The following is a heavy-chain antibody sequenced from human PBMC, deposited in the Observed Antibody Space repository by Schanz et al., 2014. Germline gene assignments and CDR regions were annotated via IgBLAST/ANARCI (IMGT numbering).Heavy chain of an antibody. CDR3: AKDSTHIDIVLVPTAIDY. V-gene: IGHV3-30*18. J-gene: IGHJ4*02. CDR1: GFTFSSYG. CDR2: MSYDGSTK. D-gene: IGHD2-2*01. Sequence: QVQLVESGGGVVQPGRSLRLSCAASGFTFSSYGMHWVRQAPGKGLEWVADMSYDGSTKYYGDSVKGRFTISRDNSKNTLYLHMNTLRSEDTAVYYAAKDSTHIDIVLVPTAIDYWGQGTLVTGSS.